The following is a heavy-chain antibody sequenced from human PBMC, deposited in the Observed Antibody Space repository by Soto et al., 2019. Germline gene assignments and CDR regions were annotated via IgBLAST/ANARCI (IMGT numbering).Heavy chain of an antibody. CDR2: IKSKTDGGTT. V-gene: IGHV3-15*07. J-gene: IGHJ4*02. D-gene: IGHD3-10*01. CDR1: GLTFSNAW. CDR3: TTDVWPWFQSDY. Sequence: EVQLVESGGGFVKPGGSLRLSCAASGLTFSNAWMNWVRQAPVKGLEWVGRIKSKTDGGTTDYAAPVKGRFTISRDDSKNTLYLQMNSLKIDDTGVYYCTTDVWPWFQSDYWRQGTLVTVS.